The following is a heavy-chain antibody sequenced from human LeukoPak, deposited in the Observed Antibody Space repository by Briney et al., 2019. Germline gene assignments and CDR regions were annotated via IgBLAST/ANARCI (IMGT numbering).Heavy chain of an antibody. CDR3: AKAYLSGGWYNDWFDP. CDR1: GFTFSSYS. D-gene: IGHD6-19*01. J-gene: IGHJ5*02. V-gene: IGHV3-23*01. Sequence: GGSLRLSCAASGFTFSSYSMNWVRQAPGKGLEWVSAISGSGGSTYYADSVKGRFTISRDNSKNTLYLQMNSLRAEDTAVYYCAKAYLSGGWYNDWFDPWGQGTLVTVFS. CDR2: ISGSGGST.